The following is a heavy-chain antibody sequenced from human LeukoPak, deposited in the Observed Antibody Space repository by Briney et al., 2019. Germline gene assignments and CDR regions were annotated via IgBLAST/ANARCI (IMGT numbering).Heavy chain of an antibody. V-gene: IGHV1-18*01. J-gene: IGHJ4*02. CDR2: INTRNGNA. D-gene: IGHD3-16*01. CDR3: ARNHLGLGL. CDR1: GYTFTTYE. Sequence: ASVKASCKASGYTFTTYEIIWVRQAPGQGLEWMGWINTRNGNANYAHQLQGRVTTTTDTSTSTSYMELASLRFDDTAIYYCARNHLGLGLWGQGTLVTVSS.